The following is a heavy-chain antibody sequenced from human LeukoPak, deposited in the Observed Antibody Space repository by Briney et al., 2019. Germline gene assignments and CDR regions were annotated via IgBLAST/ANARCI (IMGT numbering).Heavy chain of an antibody. CDR2: ISAYNGNT. D-gene: IGHD6-13*01. J-gene: IGHJ3*02. CDR3: ARGEYSSSWHDAFDI. V-gene: IGHV1-18*01. CDR1: GYTFTSYG. Sequence: ASVKVSCRASGYTFTSYGISWVRQAPGQGLEWMGWISAYNGNTNYAQKLQGRVTMTTDTSTSTAYMELRSLRSDDTAVYYCARGEYSSSWHDAFDIWGQGTMVTVSS.